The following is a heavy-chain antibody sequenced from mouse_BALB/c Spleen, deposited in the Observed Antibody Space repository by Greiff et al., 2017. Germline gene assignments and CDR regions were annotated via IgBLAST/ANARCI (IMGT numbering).Heavy chain of an antibody. Sequence: EVKVEESGPELVKPGASVKISCKASGYTFTDYNMHWVKQSHGKSLEWIGYIYPYNGGTGYNQKFKSKATLTVDNSSSTAYMELRSLTSEDSAVYYCARGGIWLRRGFDYWGQGTTLTVSS. CDR1: GYTFTDYN. D-gene: IGHD2-2*01. CDR3: ARGGIWLRRGFDY. CDR2: IYPYNGGT. V-gene: IGHV1S29*02. J-gene: IGHJ2*01.